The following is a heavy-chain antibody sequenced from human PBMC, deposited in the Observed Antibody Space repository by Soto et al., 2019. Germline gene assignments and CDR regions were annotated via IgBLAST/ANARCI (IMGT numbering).Heavy chain of an antibody. J-gene: IGHJ4*02. CDR1: DGSISSSNW. CDR2: MYPTGST. V-gene: IGHV4-4*02. CDR3: ASGSGGSGYYIDY. D-gene: IGHD3-22*01. Sequence: SETLSLTCAVSDGSISSSNWWFWVRQPPGKGLEWIGEMYPTGSTNYNPSLKSRVTISIDKSTNHFSLKLTSVTAADTAVYYCASGSGGSGYYIDYWGQGALVTVSS.